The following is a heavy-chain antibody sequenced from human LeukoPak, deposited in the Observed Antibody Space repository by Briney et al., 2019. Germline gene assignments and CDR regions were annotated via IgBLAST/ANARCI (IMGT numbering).Heavy chain of an antibody. V-gene: IGHV3-30-3*01. CDR2: ISYDGSNK. CDR1: GSTFSSYA. J-gene: IGHJ4*02. Sequence: GGSLRLSCAASGSTFSSYAMHWVRQAPGKGLEWVAVISYDGSNKYYADSVKGRFTISRDNSKNTLYLQMNSLRAEDTAVYYCARVRTQQLAFDYWGQGTLVTVSS. D-gene: IGHD6-13*01. CDR3: ARVRTQQLAFDY.